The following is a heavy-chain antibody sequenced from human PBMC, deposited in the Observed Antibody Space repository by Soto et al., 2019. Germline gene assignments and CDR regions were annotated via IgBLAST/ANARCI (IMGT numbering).Heavy chain of an antibody. Sequence: SETLSLTCTVSGDSVSSSNYFWGWIRQPPGKGLEWIGTIFYSGSTYYNPSLKSRVTISVDTSKNQFSLRLTSVTAADTALYYCARRYGWLYFDYWGQGSLVTVSS. D-gene: IGHD6-19*01. CDR2: IFYSGST. CDR3: ARRYGWLYFDY. J-gene: IGHJ4*02. CDR1: GDSVSSSNYF. V-gene: IGHV4-39*01.